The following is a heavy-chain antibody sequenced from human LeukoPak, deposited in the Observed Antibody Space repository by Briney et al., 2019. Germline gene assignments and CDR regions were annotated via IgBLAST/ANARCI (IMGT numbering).Heavy chain of an antibody. V-gene: IGHV1-18*01. CDR1: GYTLTELS. D-gene: IGHD3-9*01. Sequence: ASVKVSCKVSGYTLTELSMHWVRQAPGKGLEWMGWISAYNGNTNYAQKLQGRVTMTTDTSTSTAYMELRSLRSDDTAVYYCARDGVRYSLAFDIWGQGTMVTVSS. J-gene: IGHJ3*02. CDR2: ISAYNGNT. CDR3: ARDGVRYSLAFDI.